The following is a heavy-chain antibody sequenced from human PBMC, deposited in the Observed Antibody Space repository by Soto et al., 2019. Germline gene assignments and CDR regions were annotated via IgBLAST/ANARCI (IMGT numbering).Heavy chain of an antibody. CDR2: INPSGGRT. J-gene: IGHJ6*02. D-gene: IGHD3-3*02. V-gene: IGHV1-46*01. CDR1: GYTFTSYY. CDR3: ARVLERRSIFGAVAPQLYYGMDV. Sequence: ASVKVSCKSSGYTFTSYYIHWVRQAPGQGPEWMGIINPSGGRTSYAQKFQGRVTMARDTSTSTVYMEMTILRSEDTGVYYCARVLERRSIFGAVAPQLYYGMDVWGQGTTVTVSS.